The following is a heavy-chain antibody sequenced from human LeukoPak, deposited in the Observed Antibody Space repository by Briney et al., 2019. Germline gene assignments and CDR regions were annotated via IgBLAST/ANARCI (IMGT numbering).Heavy chain of an antibody. CDR3: ANIAAAGT. CDR2: FDVDGET. V-gene: IGHV1-24*01. D-gene: IGHD6-13*01. CDR1: GNTLSELS. J-gene: IGHJ4*02. Sequence: ASVKASCKVSGNTLSELSVHWVRQAPGKGLEWMGGFDVDGETSYAQQFQDRFTVTEDTSTDTAYMELSSLRFEDTAVYYCANIAAAGTWGQGTLVTVSS.